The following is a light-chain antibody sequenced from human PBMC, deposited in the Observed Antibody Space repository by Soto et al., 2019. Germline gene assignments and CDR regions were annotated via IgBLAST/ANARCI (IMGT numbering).Light chain of an antibody. CDR2: DAS. J-gene: IGKJ1*01. CDR1: QSISIW. V-gene: IGKV1-5*01. CDR3: QQYNHYWT. Sequence: DIQMTQSPSTLSASVGDRVTITCRASQSISIWLAWYHQKPGKAPKVLIYDASSLESGVPSRFSGSGSGTEFSLTISSLQPDDFATYYCQQYNHYWTFGQGTRVEIK.